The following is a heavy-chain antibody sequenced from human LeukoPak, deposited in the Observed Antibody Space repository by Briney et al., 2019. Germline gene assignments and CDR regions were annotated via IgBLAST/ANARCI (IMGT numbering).Heavy chain of an antibody. CDR1: GYTFTSYA. J-gene: IGHJ5*02. D-gene: IGHD4/OR15-4a*01. CDR2: IDPVKGKI. Sequence: ASVKLSCTAAGYTFTSYAMHWGRESPGQRFGGLGWIDPVKGKIIYSQKFQGRVTINRDTSASTAYMELSSLRSEDKAVYYCAREGYYCARTSLDPWGQGTLVTVSS. CDR3: AREGYYCARTSLDP. V-gene: IGHV1-3*01.